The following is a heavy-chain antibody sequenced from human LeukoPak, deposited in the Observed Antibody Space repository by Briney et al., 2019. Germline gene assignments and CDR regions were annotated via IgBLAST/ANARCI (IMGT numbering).Heavy chain of an antibody. CDR1: GYTFTSYG. CDR2: IIPIFGTA. CDR3: ARGGYSSSWYFRNGMDV. D-gene: IGHD6-13*01. J-gene: IGHJ6*02. V-gene: IGHV1-69*13. Sequence: GASVKVSCKASGYTFTSYGISWVRQAPGQGLEWMGGIIPIFGTANYAQKFQGRVTITADESTSTAYMELSSLRSEDTAVYYCARGGYSSSWYFRNGMDVWGQGTTVTVSS.